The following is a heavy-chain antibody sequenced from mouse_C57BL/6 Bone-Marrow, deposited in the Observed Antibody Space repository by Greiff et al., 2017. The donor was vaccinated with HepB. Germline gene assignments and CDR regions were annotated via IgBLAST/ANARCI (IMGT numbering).Heavy chain of an antibody. D-gene: IGHD2-2*01. Sequence: EVKLVESGGGLVKPGGSLKLSCAASGFTFSSYAMSWVRQTPEKRLEWVATISDGGSYTYYPDNVKGRFTISRDNAKNNLYLQMSHLKSEDTAMDYCASPYGYDAAYWGQGTLVTVSA. V-gene: IGHV5-4*03. J-gene: IGHJ3*01. CDR1: GFTFSSYA. CDR2: ISDGGSYT. CDR3: ASPYGYDAAY.